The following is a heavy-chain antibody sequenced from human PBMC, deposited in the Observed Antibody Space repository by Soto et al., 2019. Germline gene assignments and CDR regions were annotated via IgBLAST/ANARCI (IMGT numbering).Heavy chain of an antibody. V-gene: IGHV4-4*07. D-gene: IGHD1-7*01. CDR2: IYTSGNT. Sequence: SETLSLTCTVSGGSISSYHSSWIRQSAGTGLEWIGRIYTSGNTHYNPSLKSRVTVSIDTSKNQFFLTVNSVTAADSAVYYCARESGDNWDYEAYWGQGTPVTVSS. CDR3: ARESGDNWDYEAY. J-gene: IGHJ4*02. CDR1: GGSISSYH.